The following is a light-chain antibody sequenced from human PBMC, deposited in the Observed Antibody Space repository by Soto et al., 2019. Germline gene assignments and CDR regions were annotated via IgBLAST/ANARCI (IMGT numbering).Light chain of an antibody. J-gene: IGKJ1*01. V-gene: IGKV3-11*01. CDR1: QSLNSHY. CDR2: DAS. Sequence: EIVLTQSPGILSLSPGERATLSCGASQSLNSHYLAWFQQKPGQAPRLLIYDASNRATGIPARFSGSGSGTDFTLTISSLEPEDFAVYYCQQRSNWPPTWTFGQGTKVDIK. CDR3: QQRSNWPPTWT.